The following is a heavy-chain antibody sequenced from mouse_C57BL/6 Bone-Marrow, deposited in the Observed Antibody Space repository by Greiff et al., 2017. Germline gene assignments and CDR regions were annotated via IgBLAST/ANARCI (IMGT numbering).Heavy chain of an antibody. Sequence: EVMLVESEGGLVQPGSSMKLSCTASGFTFSDYYMAWVRQVPEKGLEWVANINYDGSSTYYLDSLKSRFIISRDNAKNILYLQMSSLKSEATATYYCARATDYYAMDYWGQGTSVTVSA. V-gene: IGHV5-16*01. J-gene: IGHJ4*01. CDR2: INYDGSST. CDR1: GFTFSDYY. CDR3: ARATDYYAMDY.